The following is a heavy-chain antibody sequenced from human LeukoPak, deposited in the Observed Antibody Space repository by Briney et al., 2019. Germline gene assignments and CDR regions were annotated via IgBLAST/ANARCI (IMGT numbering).Heavy chain of an antibody. Sequence: RASVKVSCKASGYTFTSYTMNWVRQAPGQGLEWMGWINPNSGGTNYAQKFQGRVTMTRDTSISAAYMELSRLRSDDTAVYYCARDRGPNYWGQGTLVTVSS. CDR3: ARDRGPNY. V-gene: IGHV1-2*02. CDR1: GYTFTSYT. D-gene: IGHD3-10*01. CDR2: INPNSGGT. J-gene: IGHJ4*02.